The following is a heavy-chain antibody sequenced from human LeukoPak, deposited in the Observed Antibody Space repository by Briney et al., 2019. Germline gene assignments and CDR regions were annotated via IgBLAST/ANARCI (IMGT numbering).Heavy chain of an antibody. CDR2: IHWNDDK. D-gene: IGHD6-13*01. Sequence: SGPTLVNPTQTLTLTCTFSGFSLSTNGVGVGWIRQPPGKALEWLALIHWNDDKRYSPSLKSRLTISKDTSKNQVVLTMTNMDPVDTATYYCAQLIAAAGSGWFDPWGQGTLVTVSS. CDR1: GFSLSTNGVG. J-gene: IGHJ5*02. CDR3: AQLIAAAGSGWFDP. V-gene: IGHV2-5*01.